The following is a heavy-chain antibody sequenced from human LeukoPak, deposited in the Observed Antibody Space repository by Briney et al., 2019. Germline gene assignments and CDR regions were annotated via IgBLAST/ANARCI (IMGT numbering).Heavy chain of an antibody. CDR2: IKSKTDGGTT. J-gene: IGHJ4*02. Sequence: GGSLRLSCSASGFTFNYYGMHWVRQAPGKGLEWVGRIKSKTDGGTTDYAAPVKGRFTISRDDSKNTLYLQMNSLKTEDTAVYYCTTDIQPSSYYFDYWGQGTLVTVSS. CDR3: TTDIQPSSYYFDY. V-gene: IGHV3-15*01. CDR1: GFTFNYYG. D-gene: IGHD5-18*01.